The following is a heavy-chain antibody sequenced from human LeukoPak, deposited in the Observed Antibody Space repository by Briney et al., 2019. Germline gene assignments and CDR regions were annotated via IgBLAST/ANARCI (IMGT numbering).Heavy chain of an antibody. CDR1: GGSISSSSYY. D-gene: IGHD3-9*01. J-gene: IGHJ4*02. CDR3: AREDILTGYYQDRYFDY. CDR2: IYSSGST. Sequence: PSETLSLTCTVSGGSISSSSYYWGWIRQPPGKGLEWIGSIYSSGSTYYNPSLKSRVTISVDTSKNQFSLKLSSVTAADTAVYYCAREDILTGYYQDRYFDYWGQGTLVTVSS. V-gene: IGHV4-39*07.